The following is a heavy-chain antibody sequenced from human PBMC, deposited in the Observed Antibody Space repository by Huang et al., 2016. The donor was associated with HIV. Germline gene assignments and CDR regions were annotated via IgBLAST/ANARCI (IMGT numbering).Heavy chain of an antibody. V-gene: IGHV3-30*03. CDR2: ISADGQKN. J-gene: IGHJ4*02. Sequence: QAQLAESGGGAVQPGTSLTLSCVASGFTFNVYAMHWVRQAPGKGLEWVAVISADGQKNVYIDSVRGRFTISRDNSRNTVHLRMDSLSAADTATYYCARELAVTGYWDFDSWGQGTLVTVSS. CDR1: GFTFNVYA. D-gene: IGHD3-9*01. CDR3: ARELAVTGYWDFDS.